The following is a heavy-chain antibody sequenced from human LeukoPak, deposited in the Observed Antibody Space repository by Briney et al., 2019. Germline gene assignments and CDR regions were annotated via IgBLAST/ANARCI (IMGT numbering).Heavy chain of an antibody. V-gene: IGHV4-59*01. CDR1: GGSISGFY. Sequence: PSETLSLTCTVSGGSISGFYWSWIRQPPGKGLEWIGYIYHSESIYYSGSTNYNPSLKSRVTISLAPSKNQFSLKLGSVTAADTAVYYCARTRKYSSSPPYFDPWGRGTLVTVSS. CDR2: IYHSESIYYSGST. D-gene: IGHD6-6*01. CDR3: ARTRKYSSSPPYFDP. J-gene: IGHJ4*02.